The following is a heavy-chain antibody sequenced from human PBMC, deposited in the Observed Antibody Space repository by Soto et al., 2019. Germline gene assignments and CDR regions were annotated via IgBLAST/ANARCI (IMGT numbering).Heavy chain of an antibody. CDR3: AKDLGYFDWAYYGMDV. Sequence: GGSLRLSCAASGFTFSSYGMHWVRQAPGKGLEWVAVISYDGSNKYYADSVKGRFTISRDNSKNTLYLQMTSLRAEDTAVYYCAKDLGYFDWAYYGMDVWGQGTTVTVSS. D-gene: IGHD3-9*01. CDR2: ISYDGSNK. V-gene: IGHV3-30*18. CDR1: GFTFSSYG. J-gene: IGHJ6*02.